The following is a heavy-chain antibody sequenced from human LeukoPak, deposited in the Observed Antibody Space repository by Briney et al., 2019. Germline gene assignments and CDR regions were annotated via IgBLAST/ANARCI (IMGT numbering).Heavy chain of an antibody. CDR1: GGPISSYY. CDR3: ARSGVSDYLFDY. Sequence: PSETLSLTCTVSGGPISSYYWSWIRQPPGKGLEWIGYIYYSGSTNYNPSLKSRVTISVDTSKNQFSLKLSSVTAADTAVYYCARSGVSDYLFDYWGQGTLVTVSS. CDR2: IYYSGST. J-gene: IGHJ4*02. V-gene: IGHV4-59*01. D-gene: IGHD2-8*01.